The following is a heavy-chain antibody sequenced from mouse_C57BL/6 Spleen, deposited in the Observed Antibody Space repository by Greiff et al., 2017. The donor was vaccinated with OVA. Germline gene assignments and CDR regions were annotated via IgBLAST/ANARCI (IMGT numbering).Heavy chain of an antibody. J-gene: IGHJ4*01. Sequence: VQLKESGPGMVKPSQSLSLTCTVTGYSITSGYDWHWLRPFPGNKLEWMGYISYSGSTNYNPSLKSRISITHDTSKNHFFLKLNSVTTEDTATYYCAIVSGDYAMDYWGQGTSVTVSS. CDR3: AIVSGDYAMDY. CDR1: GYSITSGYD. V-gene: IGHV3-1*01. CDR2: ISYSGST.